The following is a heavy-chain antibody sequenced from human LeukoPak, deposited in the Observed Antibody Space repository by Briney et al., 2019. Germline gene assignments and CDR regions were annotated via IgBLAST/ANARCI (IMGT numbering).Heavy chain of an antibody. V-gene: IGHV1-69*13. J-gene: IGHJ4*02. CDR3: ARGGSSSWYYFDY. Sequence: WVSVRVSCKASGGTFSSYAISWVRQAPGQGLEWMGGIIPIFGTANYAQKFQGRVTITADESTSTAYMELSSLRSEDTAVYYCARGGSSSWYYFDYWGQGTLVTVSS. D-gene: IGHD6-13*01. CDR1: GGTFSSYA. CDR2: IIPIFGTA.